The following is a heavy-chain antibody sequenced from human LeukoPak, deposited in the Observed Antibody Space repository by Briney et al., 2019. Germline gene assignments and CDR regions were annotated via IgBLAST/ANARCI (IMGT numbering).Heavy chain of an antibody. V-gene: IGHV3-30*02. J-gene: IGHJ4*02. D-gene: IGHD6-19*01. CDR3: AKDAASGWSYCDY. CDR2: IRNDGSTE. Sequence: HSGGSLRLSCAASGFTFSTYYVHWVRQPPGKGLEWVAFIRNDGSTEYNADCVKCRFTFSRDNSKNTLYLQMNPLRAEDTALYYCAKDAASGWSYCDYWGQGNLVTVSS. CDR1: GFTFSTYY.